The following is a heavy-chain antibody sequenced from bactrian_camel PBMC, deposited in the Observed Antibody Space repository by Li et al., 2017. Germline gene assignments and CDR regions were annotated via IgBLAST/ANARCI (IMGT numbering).Heavy chain of an antibody. V-gene: IGHV3-2*01. CDR1: GFTLSSYY. CDR2: IYSDGVNA. D-gene: IGHD6*01. J-gene: IGHJ4*01. Sequence: HVQLVESGGGLVQPGGSLRLACAASGFTLSSYYMSWVRQAPGEGLEWVSTIYSDGVNAYYADSVKARFTISRDNAKNTLYLQMNNLKPEDTAMYYCAASFAAKVIAGICWGEWSGQGTQVTVS.